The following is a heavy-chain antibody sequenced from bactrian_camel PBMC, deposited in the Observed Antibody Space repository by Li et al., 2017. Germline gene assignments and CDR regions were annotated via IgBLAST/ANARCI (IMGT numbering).Heavy chain of an antibody. CDR1: GFTFSNWD. J-gene: IGHJ6*01. CDR3: AASGTWFLGPGGY. Sequence: VQLVESGGGSVQAGGSLRLSCAASGFTFSNWDMIWVRQAPGKGLEWVSAIQSGGDRTWYADSMKGRFSISRDNAKNRLYLQMNSLKTEDTAVYYCAASGTWFLGPGGYWGQGTQVTVS. V-gene: IGHV3S40*01. D-gene: IGHD2*01. CDR2: IQSGGDRT.